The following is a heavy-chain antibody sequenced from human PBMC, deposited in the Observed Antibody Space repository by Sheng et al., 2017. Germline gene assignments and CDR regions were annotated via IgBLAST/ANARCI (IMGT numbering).Heavy chain of an antibody. CDR3: ARIWASYYNMDV. J-gene: IGHJ6*02. D-gene: IGHD3-16*01. V-gene: IGHV4-38-2*01. Sequence: QVHLQESGPGLVKASETLSLTCSVSGYTIETGYYWGWIRQPPGKGLEWIGSIWHNGSTFYSLSLRSRLTISIDTANNQFALKLNYVTAADTAVYYCARIWASYYNMDVWGPGHGHRLF. CDR1: GYTIETGYY. CDR2: IWHNGST.